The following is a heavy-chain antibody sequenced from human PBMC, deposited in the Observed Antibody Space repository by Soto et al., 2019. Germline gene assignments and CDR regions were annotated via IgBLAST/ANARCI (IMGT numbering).Heavy chain of an antibody. D-gene: IGHD6-19*01. CDR1: GSSLSTSEVG. Sequence: SGPTLVNPTQTLTLTCTFSGSSLSTSEVGVGWIRQPPGKALQWLALIYWDDDKRYSPSLKSRLTITKDTSKNQVVLTMTNMDPVDTATYYCAHAPGIAVTTNWFDPWGQGILVTVSS. CDR2: IYWDDDK. CDR3: AHAPGIAVTTNWFDP. V-gene: IGHV2-5*02. J-gene: IGHJ5*02.